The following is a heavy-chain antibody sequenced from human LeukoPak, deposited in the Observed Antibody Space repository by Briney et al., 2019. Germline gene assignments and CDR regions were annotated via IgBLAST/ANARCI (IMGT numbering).Heavy chain of an antibody. CDR1: GYTFTSYD. CDR2: MNPNSGNT. J-gene: IGHJ4*02. Sequence: ASVKVSCKASGYTFTSYDINWVRQATGQGLEWMGWMNPNSGNTGYAQKFQGRVTMTRDTSTSTVYMELSSLRSEDTAVYYCASSSSWDLPDFDYWGQGTLVTVSS. D-gene: IGHD6-13*01. V-gene: IGHV1-8*01. CDR3: ASSSSWDLPDFDY.